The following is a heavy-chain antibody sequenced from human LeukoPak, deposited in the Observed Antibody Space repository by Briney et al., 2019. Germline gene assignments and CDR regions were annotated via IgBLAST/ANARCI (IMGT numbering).Heavy chain of an antibody. J-gene: IGHJ4*02. Sequence: GGSLRLSCAASGFTFNSYAMSWVRQAPGKGLEWVSAISGSGVTTHYADSVNGRFTISRDNSKNTLYLQMNSLRAEDTAVYYCAKGGLQQGFDYWGQGTLVTVSS. V-gene: IGHV3-23*01. CDR1: GFTFNSYA. CDR3: AKGGLQQGFDY. CDR2: ISGSGVTT. D-gene: IGHD4-11*01.